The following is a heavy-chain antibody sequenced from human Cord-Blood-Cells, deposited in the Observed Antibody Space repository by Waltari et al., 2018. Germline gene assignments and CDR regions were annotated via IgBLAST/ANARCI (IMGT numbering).Heavy chain of an antibody. V-gene: IGHV3-9*01. J-gene: IGHJ4*02. CDR1: GFTFDDYA. CDR3: AKDDLLEAYFDY. D-gene: IGHD2-21*01. Sequence: EVQLVESGGGLVQPGRSLSRSCAASGFTFDDYAMHWVRPAPGKGLEWVSGISWNSGSIGYADSVKGRFTISRDNANNSLYLQMNSLRAEDTALYYCAKDDLLEAYFDYWGQGTLVTVSS. CDR2: ISWNSGSI.